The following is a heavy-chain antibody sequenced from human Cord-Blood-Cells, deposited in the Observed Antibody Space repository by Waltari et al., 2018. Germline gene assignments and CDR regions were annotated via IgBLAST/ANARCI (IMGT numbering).Heavy chain of an antibody. V-gene: IGHV4-39*01. CDR1: GGSISSSSYY. CDR3: ARMGDYAFDI. J-gene: IGHJ3*02. CDR2: IYYSGST. D-gene: IGHD3-16*01. Sequence: QLQLQESGPGLVKPTETLSLTCTVSGGSISSSSYYWGWIRQPPGKGLEWIGSIYYSGSTYYNPSLKSRVTISVDTSKNQFSLKLSSVTAADTAVYYCARMGDYAFDIWGQGTMVTVSS.